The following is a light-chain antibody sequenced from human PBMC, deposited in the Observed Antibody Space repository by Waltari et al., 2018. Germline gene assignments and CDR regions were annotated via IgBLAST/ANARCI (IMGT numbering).Light chain of an antibody. V-gene: IGKV3-20*01. Sequence: DIVLTQSPGTLSLSPGERASLSCRASQRITNNYLAWYQQIPGQTPRALIYHASTRANGIPDRFSGRWSGTDFTLTISRLEPEDFAVYYCQKYGSTPRPFGGGTKVEIK. CDR1: QRITNNY. CDR3: QKYGSTPRP. CDR2: HAS. J-gene: IGKJ4*01.